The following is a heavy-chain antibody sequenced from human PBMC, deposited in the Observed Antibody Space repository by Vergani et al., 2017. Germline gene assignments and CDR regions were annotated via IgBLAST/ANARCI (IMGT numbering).Heavy chain of an antibody. CDR1: GYTFTYRY. CDR2: ITPFNGNT. Sequence: QMQLVQSGAEVKKTGSSVKVSCKASGYTFTYRYLHWVRQAPGQALEWMGWITPFNGNTNYAQKFQDRVTITRDRSMSTAYMELSSLRSEDTAMYYCARLGPPGIAAAGYNWFDPWGQGTLVTVSS. J-gene: IGHJ5*02. V-gene: IGHV1-45*02. CDR3: ARLGPPGIAAAGYNWFDP. D-gene: IGHD6-13*01.